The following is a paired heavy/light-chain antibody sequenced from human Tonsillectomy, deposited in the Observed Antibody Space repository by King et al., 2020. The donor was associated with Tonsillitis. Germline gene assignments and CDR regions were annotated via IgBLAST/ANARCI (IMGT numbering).Heavy chain of an antibody. CDR1: GYTLTELS. V-gene: IGHV1-24*01. CDR2: FDPEDGET. J-gene: IGHJ4*02. Sequence: QVQLVQSGAEVKKPGASVKVSCKVSGYTLTELSMHWVRQAPGKGLEWMGGFDPEDGETIYAQKFQGRVTMTEDTSTDTAYMELSSLRSEDTAVYYCATPAPPNYYDSSGYYPDYPRFDYWGQGTLVTVSS. D-gene: IGHD3-22*01. CDR3: ATPAPPNYYDSSGYYPDYPRFDY.
Light chain of an antibody. CDR3: SSYAGSNTPYV. Sequence: QSALTQPPSASGSPGQSVTISCTGTSSDVGGYNYVSWYQQHPGKAPKLMIYEVSKRPSGVPDRFSGSKSGNTASLTVSGLQAEDEADYYCSSYAGSNTPYVFGTGTKVTVL. V-gene: IGLV2-8*01. CDR1: SSDVGGYNY. J-gene: IGLJ1*01. CDR2: EVS.